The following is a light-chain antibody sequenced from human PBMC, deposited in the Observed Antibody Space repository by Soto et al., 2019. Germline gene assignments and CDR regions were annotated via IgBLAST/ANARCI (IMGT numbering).Light chain of an antibody. J-gene: IGKJ2*01. V-gene: IGKV3-20*01. Sequence: EIVLTQSPGTLSLSPGERATLSCRASQSVSSSYLAWYQQKPGQAPRLLIYGASSRPTGIPDRFSGSGSGTAFTLTISRLEPEDFAVYYCQHYGRSPYTFGQGTKLEIK. CDR2: GAS. CDR1: QSVSSSY. CDR3: QHYGRSPYT.